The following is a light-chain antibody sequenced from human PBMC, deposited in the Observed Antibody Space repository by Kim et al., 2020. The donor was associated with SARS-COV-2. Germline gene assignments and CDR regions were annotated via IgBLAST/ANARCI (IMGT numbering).Light chain of an antibody. V-gene: IGKV1-5*01. CDR2: DAS. CDR3: QQYNSYGT. J-gene: IGKJ1*01. CDR1: QSSSW. Sequence: DIQMTQSPSTLSASVGDRVTITCRASQSSSWLAWYQQKPGKAPKLLIYDASSLESGVPSRFSGSGSGTEFTLTISSLQPDDFATYYCQQYNSYGTFGQGTKVDIK.